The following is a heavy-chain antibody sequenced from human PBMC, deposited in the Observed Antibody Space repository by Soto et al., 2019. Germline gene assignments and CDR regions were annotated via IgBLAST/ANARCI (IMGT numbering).Heavy chain of an antibody. D-gene: IGHD2-15*01. CDR2: INEDRSGK. Sequence: PGGSLRLSCVASGFTFSRYWMTWVRQAPGKGLEWVANINEDRSGKDYVDSVKGRFTISRDNAKNSLYLQMNSLRAEDTALYYCAKDIGVVVAAKAFDIWGQGTMVTVSS. V-gene: IGHV3-7*03. CDR1: GFTFSRYW. CDR3: AKDIGVVVAAKAFDI. J-gene: IGHJ3*02.